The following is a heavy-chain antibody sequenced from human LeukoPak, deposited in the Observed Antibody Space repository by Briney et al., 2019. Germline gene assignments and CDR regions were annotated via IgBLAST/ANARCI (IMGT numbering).Heavy chain of an antibody. J-gene: IGHJ5*02. Sequence: GGSLRLSCAASGFTFSSYSMNWVRQAPGKGLEWVSFISTSSSYIHNADSVKGRFTISRDTSRNTLYLQMNSLRLEDTAVYYCAKDLMRDRWFGESWGQGTLVTVSS. D-gene: IGHD3-10*01. V-gene: IGHV3-21*01. CDR1: GFTFSSYS. CDR3: AKDLMRDRWFGES. CDR2: ISTSSSYI.